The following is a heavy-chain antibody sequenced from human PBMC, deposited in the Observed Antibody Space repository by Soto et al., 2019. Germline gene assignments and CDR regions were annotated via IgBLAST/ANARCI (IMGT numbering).Heavy chain of an antibody. CDR3: ARPLSPGGGYDAFDI. J-gene: IGHJ3*02. D-gene: IGHD2-15*01. CDR1: GYRFTSYL. CDR2: IYPGDSDT. Sequence: EVQLVQSGAEVKKPGESLKISCKGSGYRFTSYLIGWVRQMPGKGLECMGIIYPGDSDTRYSPSFQGQVTISADKSISTAYLQWSSLKASDTAMYYCARPLSPGGGYDAFDIWGQGTMVTVSS. V-gene: IGHV5-51*03.